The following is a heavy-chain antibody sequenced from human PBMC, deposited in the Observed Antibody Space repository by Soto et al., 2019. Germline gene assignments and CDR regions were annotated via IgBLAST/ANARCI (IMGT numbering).Heavy chain of an antibody. J-gene: IGHJ4*02. CDR1: GGSVSSGSYY. CDR3: ARGRINYYDSSGYYSGPIDY. V-gene: IGHV4-61*01. CDR2: IYYSGST. Sequence: PSETLSLTCTVSGGSVSSGSYYWSWIRQPPGKGLEWIGYIYYSGSTNYNPSLKSRVTISVDTSKNQFSLKLSSVTAADTAVYYCARGRINYYDSSGYYSGPIDYWGQGTLVTVSS. D-gene: IGHD3-22*01.